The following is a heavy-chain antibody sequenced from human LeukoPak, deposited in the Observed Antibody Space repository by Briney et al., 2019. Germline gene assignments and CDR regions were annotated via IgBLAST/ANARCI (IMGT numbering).Heavy chain of an antibody. D-gene: IGHD3-3*01. CDR3: TATQGNYDFWSGYYFDY. CDR1: GFTFSSYA. CDR2: ISYDGSNK. V-gene: IGHV3-30-3*01. Sequence: GGSLRLSCAASGFTFSSYAMHWVRQAPGKGLEWVAVISYDGSNKYYADSVKGRFTISRDNSKNTLYLQMNSLKTEDTAVYYCTATQGNYDFWSGYYFDYWGQGTLVTVSS. J-gene: IGHJ4*02.